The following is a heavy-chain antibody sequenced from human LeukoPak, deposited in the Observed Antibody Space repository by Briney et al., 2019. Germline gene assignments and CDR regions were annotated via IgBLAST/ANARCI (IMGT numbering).Heavy chain of an antibody. D-gene: IGHD4-23*01. V-gene: IGHV3-23*01. CDR3: AKDQYGGNPQYYFDY. Sequence: GGSLRLSCAASGFTFSSYAMSWVRQAPGKGLEWVSAISGSGGNTYYAGSVKGRFTISRDNSKSTLYLQMNSLRAEDTAVYYCAKDQYGGNPQYYFDYWGQGTLVTVSS. CDR1: GFTFSSYA. CDR2: ISGSGGNT. J-gene: IGHJ4*02.